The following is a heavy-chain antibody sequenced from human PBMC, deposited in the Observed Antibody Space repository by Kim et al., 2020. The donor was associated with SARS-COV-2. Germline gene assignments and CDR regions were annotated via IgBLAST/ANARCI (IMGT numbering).Heavy chain of an antibody. Sequence: SETLSLTCTVSGYSISSGYYWGWIRRPPGEGLEWIGSISHSGSTYYNPSLKSRVTISVDTSKSQFSLSLTSVTAADTAVYYCASKRGLYCASPTCYTFDYWGPGTLVTVSS. CDR3: ASKRGLYCASPTCYTFDY. CDR1: GYSISSGYY. CDR2: ISHSGST. D-gene: IGHD2-2*02. V-gene: IGHV4-38-2*02. J-gene: IGHJ4*02.